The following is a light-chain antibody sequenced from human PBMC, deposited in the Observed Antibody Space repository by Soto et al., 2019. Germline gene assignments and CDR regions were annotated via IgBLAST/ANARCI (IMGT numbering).Light chain of an antibody. CDR3: QQYGNSPPGT. V-gene: IGKV3-20*01. CDR2: GPS. CDR1: QSVGNSH. J-gene: IGKJ5*01. Sequence: ETVLTQSPGTLYFSPGEKSTLSCRASQSVGNSHVAWYQQRRGLPPRLLIYGPSNRATGIPDRFSGSGSGADFTLTISRLEPEDFAVYFCQQYGNSPPGTFGQGTRLEIK.